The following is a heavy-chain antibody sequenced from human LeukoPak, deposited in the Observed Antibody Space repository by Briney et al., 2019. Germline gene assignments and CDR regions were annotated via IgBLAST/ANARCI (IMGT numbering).Heavy chain of an antibody. CDR3: APDFNRGGRDHY. CDR1: GFTFSTYS. CDR2: ISIGRDYI. V-gene: IGHV3-48*02. Sequence: GGSLRLSRAASGFTFSTYSMNWVRQAPRKGLEWVSFISIGRDYIDYADSVRGRFTISRDNAKNSLYLEMSSLRDEDTAVYYCAPDFNRGGRDHYWGQGTLVTVSS. J-gene: IGHJ4*02. D-gene: IGHD2-15*01.